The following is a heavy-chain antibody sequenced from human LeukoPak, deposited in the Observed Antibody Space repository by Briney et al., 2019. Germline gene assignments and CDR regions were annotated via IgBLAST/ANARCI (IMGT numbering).Heavy chain of an antibody. V-gene: IGHV1-2*02. CDR2: INPNSGGT. CDR3: AREGGGCSFFLDY. CDR1: GYTFTGYY. D-gene: IGHD5-18*01. Sequence: ASVKVSCKASGYTFTGYYMHWVRQAPGQGLEWMGWINPNSGGTNYAQKFQGRVTMTRDTSISTAYMELSRLRSDDTAVYYCAREGGGCSFFLDYWGQGTLVTVSS. J-gene: IGHJ4*02.